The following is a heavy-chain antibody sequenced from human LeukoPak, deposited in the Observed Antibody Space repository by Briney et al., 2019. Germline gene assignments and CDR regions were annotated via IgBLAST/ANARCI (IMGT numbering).Heavy chain of an antibody. D-gene: IGHD6-19*01. V-gene: IGHV3-7*03. CDR2: IKEDGSGK. Sequence: GGSLRLSCTASGFTFSSYWMSWVRQAPGKGLEWVANIKEDGSGKYYVDPVKGRFTISRDNAKNSLYLHMNSLRAEDTAVYYCARVYSSGWYNVWGQGTMVTVSS. CDR3: ARVYSSGWYNV. CDR1: GFTFSSYW. J-gene: IGHJ3*01.